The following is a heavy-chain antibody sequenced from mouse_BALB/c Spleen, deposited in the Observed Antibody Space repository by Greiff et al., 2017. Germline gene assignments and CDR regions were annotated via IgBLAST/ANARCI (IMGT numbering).Heavy chain of an antibody. CDR2: ISNLAYSI. Sequence: EVKLEESGGGLVQPGGSRKLSCAASGFTFSDYGMAWVRQAPGKGPEWVAFISNLAYSIYYADTVTGRFTISRENAKNTLYLEMSSLRSEDTAMYYCARNYGSRNYAMDYWGQGTSVTVSS. V-gene: IGHV5-15*02. CDR1: GFTFSDYG. D-gene: IGHD1-1*01. CDR3: ARNYGSRNYAMDY. J-gene: IGHJ4*01.